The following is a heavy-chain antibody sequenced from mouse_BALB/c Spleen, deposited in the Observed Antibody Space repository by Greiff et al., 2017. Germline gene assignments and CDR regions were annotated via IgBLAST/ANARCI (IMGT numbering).Heavy chain of an antibody. CDR2: ISTYYGDA. CDR1: GYTFTDYA. CDR3: ARGPLLRLRDYYFDY. Sequence: QVQLQQSGAELVRPGVSVKISCKGSGYTFTDYAMHWVKQSHAKSLEWIGVISTYYGDASYNQKFKGKATMTVDKSSSTAYMELARLTSEDSAIYYCARGPLLRLRDYYFDYWGQGTTLTVSS. J-gene: IGHJ2*01. D-gene: IGHD1-2*01. V-gene: IGHV1S137*01.